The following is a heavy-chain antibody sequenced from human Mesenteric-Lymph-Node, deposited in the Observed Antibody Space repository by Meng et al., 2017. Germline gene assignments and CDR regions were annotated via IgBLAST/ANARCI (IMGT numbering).Heavy chain of an antibody. CDR2: IAGSGVSDT. J-gene: IGHJ3*02. V-gene: IGHV3-23*01. Sequence: GESLKISCEASGFTFSTYGMNWVRQAPGKGLEWVSNIAGSGVSDTHYADSVKGRFIISRDDSKNTVFLHMNGLRAEDTAVYYCAKLWWTGGRTFDIWGQGTMVTVSS. CDR3: AKLWWTGGRTFDI. CDR1: GFTFSTYG. D-gene: IGHD2-21*01.